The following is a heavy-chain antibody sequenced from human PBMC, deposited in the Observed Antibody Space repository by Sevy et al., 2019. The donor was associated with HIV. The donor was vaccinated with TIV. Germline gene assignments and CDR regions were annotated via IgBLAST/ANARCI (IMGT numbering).Heavy chain of an antibody. J-gene: IGHJ4*02. Sequence: GGSLRLSCAASGFTFSSYSMNWVRQAPGKGVEWVSSISSSSSYIYYAHSVKGRFTISRDNAKNSLYLQMNSLRAEDTAVYYCARDLKMRVDTGIVDYWGQGTLVTVSS. CDR1: GFTFSSYS. CDR2: ISSSSSYI. V-gene: IGHV3-21*01. D-gene: IGHD5-18*01. CDR3: ARDLKMRVDTGIVDY.